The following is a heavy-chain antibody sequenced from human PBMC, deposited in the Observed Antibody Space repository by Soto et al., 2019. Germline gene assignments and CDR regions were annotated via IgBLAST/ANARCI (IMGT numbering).Heavy chain of an antibody. CDR1: GGAMYGYD. D-gene: IGHD5-12*01. CDR3: ARGGHDFAFDY. CDR2: IYYSGRA. V-gene: IGHV4-59*01. J-gene: IGHJ4*01. Sequence: SETLSLTCTVSGGAMYGYDWSWIRQPPGKGLEWVADIYYSGRANYNPSLKSRVTISVDTSKSQFSLNLRSVTAADSAVYYCARGGHDFAFDYWGHGGLVTVSS.